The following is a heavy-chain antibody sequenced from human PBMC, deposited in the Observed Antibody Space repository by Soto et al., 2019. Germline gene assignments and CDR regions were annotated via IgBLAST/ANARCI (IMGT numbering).Heavy chain of an antibody. D-gene: IGHD1-1*01. Sequence: DVQLVESGGGLIQPGESLRLSCAAFGLTISGKKYVAWVRQAPGKGLEWVSALYDVDGSFYADSVKGRFTTSSDSSKTTVYLQMNDLRPDDTAVHYCATWDEREHAYDVWGQGTTVTVSS. CDR2: LYDVDGS. J-gene: IGHJ3*01. CDR1: GLTISGKKY. V-gene: IGHV3-53*01. CDR3: ATWDEREHAYDV.